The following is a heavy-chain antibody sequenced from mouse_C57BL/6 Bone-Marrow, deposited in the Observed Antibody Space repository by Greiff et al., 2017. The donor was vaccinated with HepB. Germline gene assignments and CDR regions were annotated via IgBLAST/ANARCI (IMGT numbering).Heavy chain of an antibody. Sequence: VKVVESGAELVRPGTSVKMSCKASGYTFTNYWIGWAKQRPGHGLEWIGDIYPGGGYTNYNEKFKGKTTLTADKSSSTAYMQFSSLTSEDSAIYYCARRTGRAMDYWGQGTSVTVSS. CDR3: ARRTGRAMDY. V-gene: IGHV1-63*01. CDR1: GYTFTNYW. J-gene: IGHJ4*01. CDR2: IYPGGGYT.